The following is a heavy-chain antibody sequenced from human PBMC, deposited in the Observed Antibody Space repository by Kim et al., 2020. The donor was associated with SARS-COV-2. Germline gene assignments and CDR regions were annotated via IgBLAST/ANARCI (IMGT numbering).Heavy chain of an antibody. CDR2: IKSKTDGGTT. Sequence: GGSLRLSCAASGFTFSNAWMSWVRQAPGKGLEWVGRIKSKTDGGTTDYAAPVKGRFTISRDDSKNTLYLQMNSLKTEDTAVYYCTTDGTILYYYGMDVWGQGTTVTVSS. V-gene: IGHV3-15*01. J-gene: IGHJ6*02. CDR3: TTDGTILYYYGMDV. D-gene: IGHD3-3*01. CDR1: GFTFSNAW.